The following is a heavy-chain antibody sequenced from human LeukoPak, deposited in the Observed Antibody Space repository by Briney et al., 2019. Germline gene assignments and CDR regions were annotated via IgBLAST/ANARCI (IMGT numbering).Heavy chain of an antibody. J-gene: IGHJ4*02. CDR2: TSSRSTDI. CDR3: ASDGGVYRYFDC. D-gene: IGHD2-15*01. CDR1: GFTFSDYG. Sequence: GGSLRLSCAAPGFTFSDYGMNWVRQAPGKGLEWVSSTSSRSTDIYYADSVTGRFTISRDNAKNSLYLQMNSLRAEDTAVYYCASDGGVYRYFDCWGQGTLVTVSS. V-gene: IGHV3-21*01.